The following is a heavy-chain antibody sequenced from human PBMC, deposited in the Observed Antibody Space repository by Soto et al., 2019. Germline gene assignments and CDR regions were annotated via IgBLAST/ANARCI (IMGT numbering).Heavy chain of an antibody. Sequence: QVPLVQSGAEMKKPGASVKVSCKTSGYTFSSYGFSWVRQAPGQGLEWMGWISGYTGNTNYAQKFQGRVTMTTDTSTSTAYMELRSLISDDTAVYYCARSWVTGKGGLDVWGQGTTVAVSS. J-gene: IGHJ6*02. CDR3: ARSWVTGKGGLDV. CDR1: GYTFSSYG. V-gene: IGHV1-18*01. CDR2: ISGYTGNT. D-gene: IGHD3-16*01.